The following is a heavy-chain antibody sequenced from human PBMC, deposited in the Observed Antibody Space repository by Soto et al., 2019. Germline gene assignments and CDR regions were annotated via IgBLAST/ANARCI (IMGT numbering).Heavy chain of an antibody. CDR3: ARMGGFLAYYFDY. Sequence: QVQLQESGPGLVKPSQTLSLTCTVSGGSISSGGYYWSWIRQHPGKGLEWIGYIYYSGSTYYNPSVRSRVTISVDASKNQFSLKLSSVTAADTAVYYCARMGGFLAYYFDYWGQGTLVTVSS. D-gene: IGHD1-26*01. CDR2: IYYSGST. V-gene: IGHV4-31*03. CDR1: GGSISSGGYY. J-gene: IGHJ4*02.